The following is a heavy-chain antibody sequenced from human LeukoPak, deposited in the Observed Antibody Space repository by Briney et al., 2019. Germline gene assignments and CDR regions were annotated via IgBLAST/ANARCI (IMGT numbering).Heavy chain of an antibody. V-gene: IGHV3-30*04. CDR1: GLTLSSYA. CDR2: ISYDGSNK. Sequence: GGTLRLFCAASGLTLSSYAMHWARQARAKGLEEGADISYDGSNKYYAESVKDRFTIPGDNSKNTLYLQMKSLRAEDTAVYYCARDYCSGGSCYSENWFDHWGQGTLVTVSS. J-gene: IGHJ5*02. CDR3: ARDYCSGGSCYSENWFDH. D-gene: IGHD2-15*01.